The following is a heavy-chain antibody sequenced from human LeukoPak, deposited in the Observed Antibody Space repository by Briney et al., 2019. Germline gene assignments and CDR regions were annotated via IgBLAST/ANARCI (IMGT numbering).Heavy chain of an antibody. CDR3: ARGPYYDSSGYYAYFDY. Sequence: SETLSPTCAVYGGSFSGYYWSWIRQPPGKGLEWIGEINHSGSTNYNPSLKSRVTISVDTSKNQFSLKLSSVTAADTAVYYCARGPYYDSSGYYAYFDYWGQGTLVTVSS. J-gene: IGHJ4*02. CDR1: GGSFSGYY. CDR2: INHSGST. V-gene: IGHV4-34*01. D-gene: IGHD3-22*01.